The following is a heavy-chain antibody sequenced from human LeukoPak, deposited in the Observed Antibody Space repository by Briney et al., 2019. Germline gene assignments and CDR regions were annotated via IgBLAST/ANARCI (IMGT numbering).Heavy chain of an antibody. D-gene: IGHD5-24*01. V-gene: IGHV3-23*01. CDR2: ISGSGGST. CDR1: GFPLSSYA. Sequence: PGGSLRLSCAVSGFPLSSYAMSWVRQAPGKGLEWVSAISGSGGSTYYADSVKGRFTISRDNSKNTLYLQMNSLRAEDTAVYYCAKDRVEMALQYYFDYWGQGTLVTVSS. J-gene: IGHJ4*02. CDR3: AKDRVEMALQYYFDY.